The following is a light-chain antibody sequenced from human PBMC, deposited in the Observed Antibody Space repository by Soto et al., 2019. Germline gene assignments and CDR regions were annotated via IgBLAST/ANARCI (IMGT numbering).Light chain of an antibody. CDR2: GAS. V-gene: IGKV1-5*01. CDR3: QRYDGY. Sequence: DTQMTQSPSTLSASVGDTVTITCRARQNINNWLAWYQQKTEKVPKLLIYGASTLEDGVPSRFSGSRSGTEFTLTLNSLQPDDFATYYCQRYDGYFGQGTKVDI. CDR1: QNINNW. J-gene: IGKJ2*01.